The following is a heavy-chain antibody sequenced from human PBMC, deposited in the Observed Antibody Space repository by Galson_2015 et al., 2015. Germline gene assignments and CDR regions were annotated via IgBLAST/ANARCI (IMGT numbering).Heavy chain of an antibody. Sequence: CTVSGGSISSSSYYWGWIRQPPGKGLEWIGSIYYSGSTYYNPSLKSRVTISVDTSKNQFSLKLSSVTAADTAVYYCARTLFGYCSSTSCSYYFDYWGQGTLVTVSS. D-gene: IGHD2-2*03. CDR1: GGSISSSSYY. CDR3: ARTLFGYCSSTSCSYYFDY. V-gene: IGHV4-39*01. J-gene: IGHJ4*02. CDR2: IYYSGST.